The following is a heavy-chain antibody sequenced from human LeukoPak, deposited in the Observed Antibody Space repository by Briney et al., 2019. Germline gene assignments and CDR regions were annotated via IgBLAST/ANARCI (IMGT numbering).Heavy chain of an antibody. CDR1: GFTFSSYA. CDR3: ARQASSGWYLQSVY. Sequence: GGSLRLSCAASGFTFSSYAMHWVRQAPGKGLEWVAVISYDGSNKYYADSVKGRFTISRDNSKNTLYLQMNSLRAEDTAVYYCARQASSGWYLQSVYWGQGTLVTVSS. J-gene: IGHJ4*02. D-gene: IGHD6-19*01. V-gene: IGHV3-30-3*01. CDR2: ISYDGSNK.